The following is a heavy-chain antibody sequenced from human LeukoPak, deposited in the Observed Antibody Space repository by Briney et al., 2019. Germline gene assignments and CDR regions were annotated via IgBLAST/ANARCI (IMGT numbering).Heavy chain of an antibody. CDR1: GYTFTSYG. D-gene: IGHD3-10*01. CDR2: INPNSGGT. Sequence: ASVKVSCKASGYTFTSYGISWVRQAPGQGLEWMGRINPNSGGTNYAQKFQGRVTMTRDTSISTAYMELSRLRSDDTAVYYCARDGLLWFGELLNYYMDVWGKGTTVTVSS. V-gene: IGHV1-2*06. J-gene: IGHJ6*03. CDR3: ARDGLLWFGELLNYYMDV.